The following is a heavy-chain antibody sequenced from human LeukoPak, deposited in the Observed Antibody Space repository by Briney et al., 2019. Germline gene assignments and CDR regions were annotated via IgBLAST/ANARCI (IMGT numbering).Heavy chain of an antibody. J-gene: IGHJ4*02. CDR2: INPNSDYT. V-gene: IGHV1-2*02. D-gene: IGHD2-21*01. CDR1: GYTFTDYY. Sequence: GASVKVSCKASGYTFTDYYIHWVRQAPGQGLKWMGWINPNSDYTFYAQKFQGRVTLTRDTSISTVYMELTTLTSGDTALYYCAVAPGDYWGQGTLVSVSA. CDR3: AVAPGDY.